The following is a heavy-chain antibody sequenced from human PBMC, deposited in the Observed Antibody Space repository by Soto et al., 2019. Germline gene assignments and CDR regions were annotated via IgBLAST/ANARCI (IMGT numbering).Heavy chain of an antibody. CDR3: ARDHGVPAAIPRPFDY. CDR1: GFTFSSYS. Sequence: PGGSLRLSCAASGFTFSSYSMNWVRQAPGKGLEWVSSISSSSSYIYYADSVKGRFTISRDNAKNSLYLQMNSLRAEDTAVYYCARDHGVPAAIPRPFDYWGQGTLVTVSS. CDR2: ISSSSSYI. D-gene: IGHD2-2*01. J-gene: IGHJ4*02. V-gene: IGHV3-21*01.